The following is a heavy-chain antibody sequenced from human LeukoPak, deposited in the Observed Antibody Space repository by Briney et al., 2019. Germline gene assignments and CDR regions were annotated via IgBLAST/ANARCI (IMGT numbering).Heavy chain of an antibody. CDR1: GYTFTSYD. V-gene: IGHV1-8*01. CDR2: MNPNSGNT. CDR3: ARVKLERLNFFDYYYMDV. D-gene: IGHD1-1*01. Sequence: ASVKVSCKASGYTFTSYDINWVRHATGQGLEWMGWMNPNSGNTGYAQKFQGRVTMTRNTSISTAYMELSSLRSEDTAVYYCARVKLERLNFFDYYYMDVWGKGTTVTVSS. J-gene: IGHJ6*03.